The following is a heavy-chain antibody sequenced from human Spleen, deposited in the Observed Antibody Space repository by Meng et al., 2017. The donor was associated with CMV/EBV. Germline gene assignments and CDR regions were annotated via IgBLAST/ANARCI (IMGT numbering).Heavy chain of an antibody. J-gene: IGHJ4*02. CDR3: ARDREIVVVTGASLY. CDR1: GFTFSSYA. Sequence: GESLKISCAASGFTFSSYAMHWVRQAPGKGLEWVAVISYDGSNKYYADSVKGRFTISRDNSKNTLYLQMNSLRAEDTAVYYCARDREIVVVTGASLYWGQGTLVTVSS. V-gene: IGHV3-30-3*01. CDR2: ISYDGSNK. D-gene: IGHD2-21*02.